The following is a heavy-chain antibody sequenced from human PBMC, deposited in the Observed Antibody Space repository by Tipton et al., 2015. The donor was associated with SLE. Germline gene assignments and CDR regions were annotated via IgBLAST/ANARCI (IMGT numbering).Heavy chain of an antibody. D-gene: IGHD2-21*02. V-gene: IGHV4-61*05. CDR3: ARGMVTWRGAILGVDV. CDR1: GGSIMTSTNY. Sequence: TLSLTCTVSGGSIMTSTNYWSWIRQPPGKGLEWIGYISDSGSTNYSPSLKSRVTISVDPAKNQFSLRLTSVTAADTAVYYCARGMVTWRGAILGVDVWGQGTTVNVSS. J-gene: IGHJ6*02. CDR2: ISDSGST.